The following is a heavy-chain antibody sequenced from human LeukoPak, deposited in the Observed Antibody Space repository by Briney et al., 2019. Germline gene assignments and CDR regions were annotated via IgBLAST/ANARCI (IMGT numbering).Heavy chain of an antibody. D-gene: IGHD1-26*01. CDR1: GFTFSSYA. CDR3: AKDMGLVGATTDDAFDI. V-gene: IGHV3-30-3*01. Sequence: PGGSLRLSCAASGFTFSSYAMHWVRQAPGKGLEGVAVISYDGSNKYYADSVKGRFTISRDNSKNTLYLQMNSLRAEDTALYYCAKDMGLVGATTDDAFDIWGQGTMVTVSS. CDR2: ISYDGSNK. J-gene: IGHJ3*02.